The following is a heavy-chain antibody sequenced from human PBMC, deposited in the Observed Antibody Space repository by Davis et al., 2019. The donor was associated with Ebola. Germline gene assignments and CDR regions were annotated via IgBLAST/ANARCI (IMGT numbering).Heavy chain of an antibody. CDR1: GFTFSSYA. Sequence: GESLKISCAASGFTFSSYAMHWVRQAPGKGLEWVAVISYDGSNKYYADSVKGRFTISRDNSKNTLYLQMNSLRAEDTAVYYCARDDYDSSGYFLGGMDVWGQGTTVTVSS. V-gene: IGHV3-30-3*01. CDR3: ARDDYDSSGYFLGGMDV. D-gene: IGHD3-22*01. J-gene: IGHJ6*02. CDR2: ISYDGSNK.